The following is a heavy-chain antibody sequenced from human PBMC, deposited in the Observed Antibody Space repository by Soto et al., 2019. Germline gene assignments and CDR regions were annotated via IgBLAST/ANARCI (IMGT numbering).Heavy chain of an antibody. D-gene: IGHD5-18*01. CDR1: GFTFSSYG. CDR2: ISYDGSNK. CDR3: AKDHRSPTLRYSYKFHARNYYYYGMDV. J-gene: IGHJ6*02. Sequence: GGSLRLSCAASGFTFSSYGMHWVRQAPGKGLEWVAVISYDGSNKYYADSVKGRFTISRDNSKNTLYLRMNSLRAEDTAVYYCAKDHRSPTLRYSYKFHARNYYYYGMDVWGQGTTVTVSS. V-gene: IGHV3-30*18.